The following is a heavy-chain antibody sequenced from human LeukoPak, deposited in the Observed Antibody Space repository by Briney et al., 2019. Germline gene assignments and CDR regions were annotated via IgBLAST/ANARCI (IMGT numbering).Heavy chain of an antibody. CDR3: ARGGTWPVRFDY. CDR1: GASISSSNW. D-gene: IGHD6-19*01. CDR2: IYHAGST. Sequence: PSETLSLTCTVSGASISSSNWWTWVRQPPGEALEWIGEIYHAGSTKYNPSFKSRLTISVDKSKNQFSLKLSSVTAADTAVYCCARGGTWPVRFDYWGQGTLVTVSS. J-gene: IGHJ4*02. V-gene: IGHV4-4*01.